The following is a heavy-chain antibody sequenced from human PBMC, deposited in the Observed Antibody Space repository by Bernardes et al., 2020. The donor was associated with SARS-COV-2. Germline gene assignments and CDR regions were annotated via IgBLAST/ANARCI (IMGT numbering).Heavy chain of an antibody. D-gene: IGHD2-8*01. CDR3: ARVFCPSGICRHTTDNYFYGMDV. J-gene: IGHJ6*02. Sequence: GGSLRLSCAASGFMFSVYGMHWVRQAPGKGLEWVAVISFDGTHKYYADSVKGRFTISRDKSKNTLYLQLNSLRGEDSAVYYCARVFCPSGICRHTTDNYFYGMDVWGQGTTVSVSS. V-gene: IGHV3-30*03. CDR2: ISFDGTHK. CDR1: GFMFSVYG.